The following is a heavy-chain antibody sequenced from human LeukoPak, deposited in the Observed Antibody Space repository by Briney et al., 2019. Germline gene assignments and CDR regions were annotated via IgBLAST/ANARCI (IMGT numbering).Heavy chain of an antibody. CDR2: IYTSGST. Sequence: SETLSLTCTVSGGSISSYYWSWIRQPPGKGLEWIGYIYTSGSTNYNPSLESRVTISVDTSKNQFSLKLSSVTAADTAVYYCARLLRIAARKNLYYYYYMDVWGKGTTVTVSS. D-gene: IGHD6-13*01. CDR1: GGSISSYY. V-gene: IGHV4-4*09. J-gene: IGHJ6*03. CDR3: ARLLRIAARKNLYYYYYMDV.